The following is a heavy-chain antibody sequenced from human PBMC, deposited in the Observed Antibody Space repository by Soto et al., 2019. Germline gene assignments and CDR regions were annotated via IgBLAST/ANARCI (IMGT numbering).Heavy chain of an antibody. Sequence: SVKVSCKASGGTFSSYAISWVRQAPGQGLEWMGGIIPIFGTANYAQKFQGRVTITADESTSTAYMELSSLRSEDTAVYYCARGGHGGSFLIYFQHWGQGTLVTVSS. V-gene: IGHV1-69*13. CDR3: ARGGHGGSFLIYFQH. CDR2: IIPIFGTA. CDR1: GGTFSSYA. D-gene: IGHD1-26*01. J-gene: IGHJ1*01.